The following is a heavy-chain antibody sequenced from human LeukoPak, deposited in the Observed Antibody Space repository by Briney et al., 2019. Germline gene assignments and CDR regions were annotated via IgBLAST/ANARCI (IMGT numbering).Heavy chain of an antibody. CDR2: IKQDGSEK. CDR3: ARDREKKTYYDYVWGSYPRSDY. V-gene: IGHV3-7*03. CDR1: GFTFSSYW. J-gene: IGHJ4*02. D-gene: IGHD3-16*02. Sequence: GGSLRLSCAASGFTFSSYWMSWVRQAPGKGLEGVANIKQDGSEKYYVNSVKGGFTISRDNAKNSLYLKMNSMRAEDTAVYYCARDREKKTYYDYVWGSYPRSDYWGQGTLVTVSS.